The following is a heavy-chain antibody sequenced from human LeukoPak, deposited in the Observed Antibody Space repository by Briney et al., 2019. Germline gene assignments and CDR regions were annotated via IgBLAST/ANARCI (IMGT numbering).Heavy chain of an antibody. CDR1: GFTFSSCA. CDR3: ARETTFTRSYHD. J-gene: IGHJ4*02. V-gene: IGHV3-21*01. CDR2: ITSSGSYI. D-gene: IGHD1-26*01. Sequence: PGGSLRLSCAVSGFTFSSCAMNWVRQAPGKGLEWVSAITSSGSYIYYADSVKGRFTMSRDNAKNSLYLQMNSLRAEDTAVYYCARETTFTRSYHDWGQGTLVTVSS.